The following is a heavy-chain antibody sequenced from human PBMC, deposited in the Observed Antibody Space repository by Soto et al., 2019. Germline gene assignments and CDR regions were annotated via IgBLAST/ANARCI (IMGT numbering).Heavy chain of an antibody. J-gene: IGHJ4*02. D-gene: IGHD3-22*01. CDR1: GYTFTTSD. CDR2: MNPNSGNT. CDR3: ANPGNYYDSSRYYPFDY. V-gene: IGHV1-8*01. Sequence: GASVKVSCKASGYTFTTSDINWVRQATGQGLEWMGWMNPNSGNTGYAQKFQGRVTMTRNTAINTAYMELTSLTSEDTAVYYCANPGNYYDSSRYYPFDYWGQGTLVTVSS.